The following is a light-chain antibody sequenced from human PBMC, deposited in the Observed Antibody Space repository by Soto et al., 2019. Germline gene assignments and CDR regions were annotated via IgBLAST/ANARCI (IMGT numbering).Light chain of an antibody. CDR2: DVT. V-gene: IGLV2-11*01. CDR3: CSFAGSFTWV. CDR1: SSDVGGYNH. J-gene: IGLJ3*02. Sequence: QSVLTQPRSVSGSPGQSVAISCTGTSSDVGGYNHVSWYQQHPDKAPKLMIYDVTKRPSGVPDRFSGSKSGNTASLTISGLQAEDEADYYCCSFAGSFTWVFGGGTKVTVL.